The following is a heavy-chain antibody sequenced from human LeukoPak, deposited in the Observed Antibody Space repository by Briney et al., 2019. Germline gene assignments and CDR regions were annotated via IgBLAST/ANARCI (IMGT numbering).Heavy chain of an antibody. J-gene: IGHJ5*02. CDR3: ARDLGQYYDTSDNWFDP. V-gene: IGHV3-7*01. CDR1: GFTFSSYW. CDR2: IKQDGSEK. Sequence: GGSLRLSCAASGFTFSSYWMSWVRQAPGKGLEWVANIKQDGSEKYYVDSVKGRFTISRDNAKNSLYLQMNTLRAEDTAVYYCARDLGQYYDTSDNWFDPWGQGTLVTVSS. D-gene: IGHD3-22*01.